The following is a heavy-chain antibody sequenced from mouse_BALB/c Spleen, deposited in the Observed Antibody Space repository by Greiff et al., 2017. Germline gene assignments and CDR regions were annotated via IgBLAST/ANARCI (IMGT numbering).Heavy chain of an antibody. CDR2: IWGDGST. CDR3: ARDCFGPYWYFDV. V-gene: IGHV2-6-7*01. Sequence: VQRVESGPGLVAPSQSLSITCTVSGFSLTGYGVNWVRQPPGKGLEWLGMIWGDGSTDYNSALKSRLSISKDNSKSQVFLKMNSLQTDDTARYYCARDCFGPYWYFDVWGAGTTVTVSS. CDR1: GFSLTGYG. J-gene: IGHJ1*01.